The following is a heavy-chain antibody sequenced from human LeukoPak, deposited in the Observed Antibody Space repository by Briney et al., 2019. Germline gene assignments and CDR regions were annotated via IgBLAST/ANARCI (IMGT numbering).Heavy chain of an antibody. CDR1: GFTFSSYS. CDR3: AKPHFDD. V-gene: IGHV3-7*01. J-gene: IGHJ4*02. Sequence: GGSLRLSCAASGFTFSSYSMNWVRQAPGKGLEWVANIKQDGSEKYYVDSLKGRFTISRDNAKNSLYLQMNSLRAEDTAVYYCAKPHFDDWGQGTLVTVSS. CDR2: IKQDGSEK.